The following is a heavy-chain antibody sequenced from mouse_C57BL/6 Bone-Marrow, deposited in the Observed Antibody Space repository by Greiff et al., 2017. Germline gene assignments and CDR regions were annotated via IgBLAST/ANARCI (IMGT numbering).Heavy chain of an antibody. Sequence: EVKLVESGGDLVKPGGSLKLSCAASGFTFSSYGMSWVRQTPDKRLEWVATISSGGSYTYYPDSVKGRFTLSRDNAENTLYLQMSRLKSEDTAVYYCARRGSYYAFYYYAMDYWGQGTSVTVSS. CDR3: ARRGSYYAFYYYAMDY. V-gene: IGHV5-6*02. D-gene: IGHD1-1*01. CDR2: ISSGGSYT. J-gene: IGHJ4*01. CDR1: GFTFSSYG.